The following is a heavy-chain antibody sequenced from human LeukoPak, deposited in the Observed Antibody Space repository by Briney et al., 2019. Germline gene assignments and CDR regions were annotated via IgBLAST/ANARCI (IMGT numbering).Heavy chain of an antibody. CDR2: ISGSGGST. CDR3: ARDVGAARPSRGSYFDY. V-gene: IGHV3-23*01. D-gene: IGHD6-6*01. CDR1: GFTFSSYA. Sequence: PGGSLRLSCAASGFTFSSYAMSWVRQAPGKGLEWVSAISGSGGSTYYADSVKGRFTISRDNSKNTLYLQMNSLRAEDTAVYYCARDVGAARPSRGSYFDYWGQGTMVTVSS. J-gene: IGHJ4*02.